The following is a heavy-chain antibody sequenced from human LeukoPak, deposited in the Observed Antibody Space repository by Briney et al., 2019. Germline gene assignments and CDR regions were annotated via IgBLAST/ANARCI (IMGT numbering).Heavy chain of an antibody. D-gene: IGHD2-15*01. Sequence: SETLSLTRAVYSGSFSGYYWSWIRQPPGKGLEWIGEINHSGSTNYNPSLKSRVTISVDTSKNQFSLKLSSVTAADTAVYYCARYGCSGGSCYLHFDYWGQGTLVTVSS. CDR3: ARYGCSGGSCYLHFDY. CDR2: INHSGST. CDR1: SGSFSGYY. J-gene: IGHJ4*02. V-gene: IGHV4-34*01.